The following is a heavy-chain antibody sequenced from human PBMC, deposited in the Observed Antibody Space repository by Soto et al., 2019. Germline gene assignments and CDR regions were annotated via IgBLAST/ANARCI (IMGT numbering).Heavy chain of an antibody. Sequence: PSETLSLTCIVSGSSISSSGYYWCWIRQRPGKGLDWIASMYYNVGTYYNPSLKSRVTISVDTSANQFSLKLSSVTAADTAVYYCARLPSRHRVDYWGQATLVTVSS. CDR2: MYYNVGT. CDR3: ARLPSRHRVDY. D-gene: IGHD3-10*01. CDR1: GSSISSSGYY. V-gene: IGHV4-39*01. J-gene: IGHJ4*02.